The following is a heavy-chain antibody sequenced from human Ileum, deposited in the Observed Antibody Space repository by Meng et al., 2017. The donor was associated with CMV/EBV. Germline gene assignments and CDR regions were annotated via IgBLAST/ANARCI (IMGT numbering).Heavy chain of an antibody. D-gene: IGHD2-2*01. CDR3: AGNIVPAARWVY. CDR1: GFTVSTNY. Sequence: LSCAASGFTVSTNYMTWVRQAPGKGLEWVSVMYSDGGTYYADSLKGRFTISRDTSKNTLYLQINSLRVEDTAVYYCAGNIVPAARWVYWGQGTLVTVSS. J-gene: IGHJ4*02. V-gene: IGHV3-53*01. CDR2: MYSDGGT.